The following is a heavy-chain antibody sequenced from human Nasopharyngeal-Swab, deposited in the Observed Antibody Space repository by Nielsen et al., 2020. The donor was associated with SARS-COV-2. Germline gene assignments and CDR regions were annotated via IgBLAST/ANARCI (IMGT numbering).Heavy chain of an antibody. Sequence: GESLKISCAASGFTFSSYDMHWVRQATGKGLEWVSAIGTAGDTYYPGSVKGRFTISGENAKNSLYLQMNSLRAGDTAVYYCARGWRDGYSHYYYYGMDVWGQGTTVTVSS. V-gene: IGHV3-13*04. CDR1: GFTFSSYD. D-gene: IGHD5-24*01. CDR2: IGTAGDT. J-gene: IGHJ6*02. CDR3: ARGWRDGYSHYYYYGMDV.